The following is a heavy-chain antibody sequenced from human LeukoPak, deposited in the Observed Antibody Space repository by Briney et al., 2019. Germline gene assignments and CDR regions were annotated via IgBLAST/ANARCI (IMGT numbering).Heavy chain of an antibody. CDR3: ARSLAVAGTESAFDI. D-gene: IGHD6-19*01. J-gene: IGHJ3*02. CDR2: IIPIFGIA. Sequence: SVKVSCKASGGTFSSYAISWVRQAPGQGLEWMGRIIPIFGIANYAQKFQSRVTITADKSTSTAYMELSSLRSEDTAVYYCARSLAVAGTESAFDIWGQGTMVTVSS. CDR1: GGTFSSYA. V-gene: IGHV1-69*04.